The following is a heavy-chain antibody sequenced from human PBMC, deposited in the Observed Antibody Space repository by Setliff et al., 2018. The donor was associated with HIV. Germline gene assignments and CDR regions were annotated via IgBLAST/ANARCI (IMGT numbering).Heavy chain of an antibody. V-gene: IGHV3-48*01. CDR1: GFTFSAWT. CDR2: ISATGTSV. Sequence: GGSLRLSCAASGFTFSAWTMNWVRQAPGKGLEWISYISATGTSVYYADSVKGRFTISRDNARNSLHLEMNSLRAEDTAVYYCHCFMAGWGKGTTVTVSS. J-gene: IGHJ6*03. CDR3: HCFMAG.